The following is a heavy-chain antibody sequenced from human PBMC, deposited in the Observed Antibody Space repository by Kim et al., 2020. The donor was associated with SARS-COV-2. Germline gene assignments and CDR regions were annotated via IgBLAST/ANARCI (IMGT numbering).Heavy chain of an antibody. D-gene: IGHD6-13*01. V-gene: IGHV1-18*01. CDR3: ARLYSSSLVWFDP. Sequence: YAQKLQGRVTMTTDTSTSTAYMELRSLRSDDTAVYYCARLYSSSLVWFDPWGQGTLVTVSS. J-gene: IGHJ5*02.